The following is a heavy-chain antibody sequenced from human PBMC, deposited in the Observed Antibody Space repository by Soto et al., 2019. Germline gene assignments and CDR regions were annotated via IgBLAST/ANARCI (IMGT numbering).Heavy chain of an antibody. D-gene: IGHD3-10*01. Sequence: SVKVSCKASGGTLSSYAISWVRQAPGQGLEWMGGIIPIFGTANYAQKFQGRVTITADESTSTAYMELSSLRSEDTAVYYCARRVKYGSGRRPAYYFDYWGQGTLVTVSS. CDR3: ARRVKYGSGRRPAYYFDY. J-gene: IGHJ4*02. V-gene: IGHV1-69*13. CDR1: GGTLSSYA. CDR2: IIPIFGTA.